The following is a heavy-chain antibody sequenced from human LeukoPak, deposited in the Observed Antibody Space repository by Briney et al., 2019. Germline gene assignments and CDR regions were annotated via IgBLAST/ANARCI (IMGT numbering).Heavy chain of an antibody. Sequence: GGSLRLSCAASGITFNTYAMIWVRQAPGKGLEWVSTISGSGGATYYADSVKGRFTISRDNSKNTLFLQMSSLRADDTAVYYCAKDLGGTFTVVREGACEIWGQGTMVTVSS. V-gene: IGHV3-23*01. D-gene: IGHD3-10*01. CDR3: AKDLGGTFTVVREGACEI. CDR1: GITFNTYA. J-gene: IGHJ3*02. CDR2: ISGSGGAT.